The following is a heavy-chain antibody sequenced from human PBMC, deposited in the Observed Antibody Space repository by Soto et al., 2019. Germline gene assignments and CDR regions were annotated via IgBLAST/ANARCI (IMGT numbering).Heavy chain of an antibody. J-gene: IGHJ3*01. CDR3: ASAVAMREFDF. CDR2: MSYDGSWK. CDR1: GFTFSSYA. V-gene: IGHV3-33*01. D-gene: IGHD2-2*01. Sequence: QVQLVESGGGVVQPGRSLRLSCAASGFTFSSYAMHWIRQFPGKGLEWVAVMSYDGSWKHYADSVKGRFNISRDNSENMLYLQMNSLRAEDTPVYYCASAVAMREFDFWGRGTMVTVSS.